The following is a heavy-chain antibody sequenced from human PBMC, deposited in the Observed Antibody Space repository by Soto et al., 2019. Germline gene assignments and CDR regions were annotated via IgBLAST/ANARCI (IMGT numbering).Heavy chain of an antibody. V-gene: IGHV1-69*13. J-gene: IGHJ6*02. CDR1: GDSFRSYS. Sequence: GASVKVSCKASGDSFRSYSLSWVRQAPGQGLEWIGGFIPIFGTPHYAQNFQGRLTISADESTSTVSMDLSSLRSEDTAVYYCAWARGVVDNYYYYGMDVWGQGTTVTVSS. CDR3: AWARGVVDNYYYYGMDV. D-gene: IGHD3-22*01. CDR2: FIPIFGTP.